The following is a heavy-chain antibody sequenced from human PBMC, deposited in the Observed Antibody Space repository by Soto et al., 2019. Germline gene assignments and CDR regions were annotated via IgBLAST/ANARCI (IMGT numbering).Heavy chain of an antibody. D-gene: IGHD6-19*01. V-gene: IGHV3-23*01. Sequence: EVQLLESGGGLVQPGGSLRLSCAASGFTFSSYAMSWVRQAPGKGLEWVSAISGSGGSTYYADSVKGRFTISRDNTNNTLYLQMNSVRAEDTAVYYCAQHKAVTGTYYYYGMDLWGQGTTVTVSS. J-gene: IGHJ6*02. CDR3: AQHKAVTGTYYYYGMDL. CDR2: ISGSGGST. CDR1: GFTFSSYA.